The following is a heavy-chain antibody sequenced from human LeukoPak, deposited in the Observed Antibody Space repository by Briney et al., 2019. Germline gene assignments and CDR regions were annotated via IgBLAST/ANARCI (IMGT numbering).Heavy chain of an antibody. Sequence: GGSLRLSCAASGFIFNNYGLIWVRQAPGKGLEWVSAISNDGGGTNYADFVKGRFTISRDNSKSTLFLQMNSLRAEDTALYYCAKGSSGYFVDLWGQGTLVTVSP. CDR3: AKGSSGYFVDL. CDR2: ISNDGGGT. J-gene: IGHJ5*02. D-gene: IGHD3-22*01. V-gene: IGHV3-23*01. CDR1: GFIFNNYG.